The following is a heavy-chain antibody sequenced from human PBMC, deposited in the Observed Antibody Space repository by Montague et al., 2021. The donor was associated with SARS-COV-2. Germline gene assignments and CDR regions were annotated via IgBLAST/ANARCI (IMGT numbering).Heavy chain of an antibody. CDR3: TRQGYCSGDGCQGRDWFDP. D-gene: IGHD2-8*02. Sequence: QSGAEVKKSGESLKISCRTSGYDFTRHWITWVRQMPGKGLEWMASIYPGASRRQYSPSFQGQVTISVDNSINTVYLQWNSLKASDTAIYYCTRQGYCSGDGCQGRDWFDPWGQGALVSVSS. CDR2: IYPGASRR. J-gene: IGHJ5*02. CDR1: GYDFTRHW. V-gene: IGHV5-51*01.